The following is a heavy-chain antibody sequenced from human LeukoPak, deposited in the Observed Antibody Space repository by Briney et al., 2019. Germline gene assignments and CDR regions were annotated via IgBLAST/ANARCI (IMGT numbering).Heavy chain of an antibody. CDR3: ASFGDGDTAIRDYYYYMDV. J-gene: IGHJ6*03. CDR1: GGTFSSYA. D-gene: IGHD5-18*01. V-gene: IGHV1-69*05. Sequence: SVKVSCKASGGTFSSYAISWVRQAPGQGLEWMGGIIPIFGTANYAQKFQGRVTITTDESTSTAYMELSSLRSEDTAVYYCASFGDGDTAIRDYYYYMDVWGKGTTVTVSS. CDR2: IIPIFGTA.